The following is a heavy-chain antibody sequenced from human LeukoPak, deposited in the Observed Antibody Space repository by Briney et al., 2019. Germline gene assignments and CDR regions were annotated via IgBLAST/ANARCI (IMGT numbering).Heavy chain of an antibody. CDR1: GDSISSSNSY. D-gene: IGHD3-3*01. CDR2: IYYSGNT. CDR3: ARGSRDGDNFWSGTTYYMDV. J-gene: IGHJ6*03. Sequence: SSETLSLTCTVSGDSISSSNSYWGWIRQPPGKGLEWIGSIYYSGNTYYNASLKSRVTISVDTSKNQFSLKLSSVTAADTAVYYCARGSRDGDNFWSGTTYYMDVWGKGTTVTVSS. V-gene: IGHV4-39*07.